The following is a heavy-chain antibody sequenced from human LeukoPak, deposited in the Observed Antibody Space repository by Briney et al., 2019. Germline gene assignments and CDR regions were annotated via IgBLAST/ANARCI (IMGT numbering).Heavy chain of an antibody. V-gene: IGHV4-59*01. CDR3: ARESRYYDSSGYQTLFDY. CDR2: IYYSGST. Sequence: SETLSLTCTVSGGSISSYYWSWIRQPPGKGLEWIGYIYYSGSTNYNPSLKSRVTISVDTSKNQFSLKLSSVTAADTAVYYCARESRYYDSSGYQTLFDYWGQGTLVTVSS. J-gene: IGHJ4*02. CDR1: GGSISSYY. D-gene: IGHD3-22*01.